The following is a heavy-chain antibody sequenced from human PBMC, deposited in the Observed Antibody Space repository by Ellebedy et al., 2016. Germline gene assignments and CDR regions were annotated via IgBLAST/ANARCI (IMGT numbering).Heavy chain of an antibody. V-gene: IGHV3-74*01. CDR2: ISSDGSST. D-gene: IGHD4/OR15-4a*01. CDR3: AKGGGTVVDN. J-gene: IGHJ4*02. CDR1: GFTFTSSW. Sequence: HTAGSLRLSCAASGFTFTSSWMPWVRQAPGQGLVWVSRISSDGSSTSYADSVKGRFTISRDNAKNTLFVQMNSLRAEDTAVYYCAKGGGTVVDNWGQGTLVTVSS.